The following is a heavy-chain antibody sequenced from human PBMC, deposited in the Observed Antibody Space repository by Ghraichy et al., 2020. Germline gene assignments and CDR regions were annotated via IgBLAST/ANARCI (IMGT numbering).Heavy chain of an antibody. J-gene: IGHJ4*02. Sequence: GGSLRLSCSASGFTFSRHAMHWVRQAPGRGLEYVSGINTPRNANTTFYSDSVKGRSIISRDYSRNMVHLQMDSLRPEDTAVYYCVKEEIMAVTTVGGFDYWGQGMLVTVSS. CDR1: GFTFSRHA. CDR3: VKEEIMAVTTVGGFDY. D-gene: IGHD4-23*01. V-gene: IGHV3-64D*06. CDR2: INTPRNANTT.